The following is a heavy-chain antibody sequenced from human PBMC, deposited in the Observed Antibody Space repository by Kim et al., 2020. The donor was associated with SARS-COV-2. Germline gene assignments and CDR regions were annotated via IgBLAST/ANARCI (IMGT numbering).Heavy chain of an antibody. Sequence: SETLSLTCTVSGGSISSGGYYWSWIRQHPGKGLEWIGYIYYSGSTYYNPSLKSRVTISVDTSKNQFSLKLSSVTAADTAVYYCARDVIQLWSDAFDIWGQGTMVTVSS. CDR1: GGSISSGGYY. V-gene: IGHV4-31*03. J-gene: IGHJ3*02. D-gene: IGHD5-18*01. CDR3: ARDVIQLWSDAFDI. CDR2: IYYSGST.